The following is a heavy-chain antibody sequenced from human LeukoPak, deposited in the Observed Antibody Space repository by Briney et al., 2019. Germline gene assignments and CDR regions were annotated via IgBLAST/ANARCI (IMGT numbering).Heavy chain of an antibody. CDR1: GGSISSYY. V-gene: IGHV4-4*07. Sequence: SETLSLTCTVSGGSISSYYWSWIRQPAGKGLEWIVRIYTSGSTNYNPSLTSRITMSVDTSKNQFSLKLSSVTAADTAVYYCARASSSWYSRLSFDYWGQGTLVTVSS. D-gene: IGHD6-13*01. CDR2: IYTSGST. CDR3: ARASSSWYSRLSFDY. J-gene: IGHJ4*02.